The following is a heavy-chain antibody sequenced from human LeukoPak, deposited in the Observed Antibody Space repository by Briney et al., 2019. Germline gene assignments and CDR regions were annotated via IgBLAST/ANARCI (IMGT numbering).Heavy chain of an antibody. Sequence: SETLSLTCTVSGGSISSYYWSWIRQPPGKGLEWIGYIYYSGSTNYNPSLKSRVTISVDTSKNQFSLKLSSVTAADTAVYYCARDLVLRYFDWSNRYYYYGMDVWGQGTTVTVSS. D-gene: IGHD3-9*01. CDR1: GGSISSYY. CDR2: IYYSGST. V-gene: IGHV4-59*12. J-gene: IGHJ6*02. CDR3: ARDLVLRYFDWSNRYYYYGMDV.